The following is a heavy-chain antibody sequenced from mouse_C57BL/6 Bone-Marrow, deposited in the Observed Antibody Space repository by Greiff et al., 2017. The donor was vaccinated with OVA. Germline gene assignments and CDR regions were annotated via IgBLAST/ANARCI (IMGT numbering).Heavy chain of an antibody. CDR1: GYTFTDYY. Sequence: VQLQQSGAELVRPGASVKLSCKASGYTFTDYYINWVKQRPGQGLEWIARIYPGSGNTYYNEKFKGKATLTAEKSSSTAYMQLSSLTSEDSAVYFCARGGRLRGYFDVWGTGTTVTVSS. J-gene: IGHJ1*03. CDR2: IYPGSGNT. V-gene: IGHV1-76*01. D-gene: IGHD2-4*01. CDR3: ARGGRLRGYFDV.